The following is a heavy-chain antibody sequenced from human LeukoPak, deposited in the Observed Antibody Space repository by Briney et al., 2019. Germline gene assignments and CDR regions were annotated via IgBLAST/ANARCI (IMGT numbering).Heavy chain of an antibody. V-gene: IGHV3-23*01. CDR2: ISGSGGST. Sequence: GGSLRLSCAASGFTFSSYAMSWVRQAPGKGLEWVSAISGSGGSTYYADSVKGRFTTSRDNSKNTLYLQMNSLRAEDTAVYYCAKDPLVRYCSSTSCHLDWGQGTLVTVSS. CDR3: AKDPLVRYCSSTSCHLD. CDR1: GFTFSSYA. D-gene: IGHD2-2*01. J-gene: IGHJ1*01.